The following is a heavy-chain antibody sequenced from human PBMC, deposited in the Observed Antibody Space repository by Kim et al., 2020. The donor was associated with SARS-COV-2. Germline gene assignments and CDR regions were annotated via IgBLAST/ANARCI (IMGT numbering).Heavy chain of an antibody. Sequence: SETLSLTCTVSGGSISSGGYYWSWIRQHPGKGLEWIGYIYYSGSTYYNPSLKSRVTISVDTSKNRFSLKLSSVTAADTAVYYCARTPPYGSGSYYPNWFDPWGQGTLVTVSS. CDR3: ARTPPYGSGSYYPNWFDP. J-gene: IGHJ5*02. CDR1: GGSISSGGYY. CDR2: IYYSGST. V-gene: IGHV4-31*03. D-gene: IGHD3-10*01.